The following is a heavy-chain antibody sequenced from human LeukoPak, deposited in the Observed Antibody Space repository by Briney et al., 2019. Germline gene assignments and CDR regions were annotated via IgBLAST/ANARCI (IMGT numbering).Heavy chain of an antibody. CDR1: GFIFDIYA. D-gene: IGHD6-13*01. CDR2: ISWNGESA. CDR3: VKEAGSSWFEGDYYYMHV. Sequence: GGSLRLSCAASGFIFDIYAMHWVRRATGKGLEWVSGISWNGESAGYADSVKGRFTMSRDNAKNSLYLQMNSLRPEDTAFYYCVKEAGSSWFEGDYYYMHVWGKGPTVTLSS. V-gene: IGHV3-9*01. J-gene: IGHJ6*03.